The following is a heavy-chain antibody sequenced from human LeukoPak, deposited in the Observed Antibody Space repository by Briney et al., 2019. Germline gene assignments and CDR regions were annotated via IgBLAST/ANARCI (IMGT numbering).Heavy chain of an antibody. V-gene: IGHV4-30-2*01. CDR3: ARHGTIFGVVTLTPYFDY. D-gene: IGHD3-3*01. CDR1: GGSISSGGYS. J-gene: IGHJ4*02. Sequence: SQTLSLTCAVSGGSISSGGYSWSWIRQPPGKGLEWIGEINHSGSTNYNPSLKSRVTISVDTSKNQFSLKLSSVTAADTAVYYCARHGTIFGVVTLTPYFDYWGQGTLVTVSS. CDR2: INHSGST.